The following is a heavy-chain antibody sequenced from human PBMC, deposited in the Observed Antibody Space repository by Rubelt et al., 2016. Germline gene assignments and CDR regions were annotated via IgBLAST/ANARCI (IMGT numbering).Heavy chain of an antibody. V-gene: IGHV3-7*01. J-gene: IGHJ4*02. CDR2: IKQDGSEK. CDR1: GFTFSSYW. D-gene: IGHD6-6*01. CDR3: ASGRAAHLFDY. Sequence: GSLRLSCAASGFTFSSYWMSWVRQAPGKGLEWVANIKQDGSEKYYVESVKGRFTISRDNAKTSLYLQMNSLRAGDTAVYYCASGRAAHLFDYWGQGTLVTVSS.